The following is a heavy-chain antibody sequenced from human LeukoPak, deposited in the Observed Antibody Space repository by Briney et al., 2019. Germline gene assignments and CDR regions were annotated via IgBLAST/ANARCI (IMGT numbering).Heavy chain of an antibody. CDR1: GYTFTNYG. Sequence: ASVKVSCKASGYTFTNYGINWVRQAPGQGLEWMGWISGYNGNTNYAQELQGRVTMTTDTSTNTAYMELRSLRSDDTAVYYCARRRIVAGTDAFDIWGQGTMVTVSS. D-gene: IGHD6-19*01. CDR3: ARRRIVAGTDAFDI. CDR2: ISGYNGNT. J-gene: IGHJ3*02. V-gene: IGHV1-18*01.